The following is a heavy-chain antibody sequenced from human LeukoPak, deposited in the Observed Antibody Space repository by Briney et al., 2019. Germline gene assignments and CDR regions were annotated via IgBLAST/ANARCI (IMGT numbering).Heavy chain of an antibody. J-gene: IGHJ4*02. CDR3: AHGYSYGIFDY. D-gene: IGHD5-18*01. CDR1: GGSISSYY. V-gene: IGHV4-59*01. CDR2: IYYSGST. Sequence: SETLSLTCTVSGGSISSYYWIWIRQPPGKGLEWIGYIYYSGSTNYNPSLKSRVTISVDTSKNQFSLKLSSVTAADTAVYYCAHGYSYGIFDYWGQGTLVTVSS.